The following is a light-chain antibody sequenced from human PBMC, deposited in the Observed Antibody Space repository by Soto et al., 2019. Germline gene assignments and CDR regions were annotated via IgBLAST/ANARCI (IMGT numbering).Light chain of an antibody. J-gene: IGKJ4*01. CDR3: QQRSNWLT. CDR1: QNVATY. V-gene: IGKV3-11*01. Sequence: EIVLTQSPATLSLSPGERATLSCRASQNVATYLAWYQQKPGQGPRLLIYDASNRATGIPIRFRGSGSGTDFTLTISSLEPEDFAVYYCQQRSNWLTFGGGTRVEIK. CDR2: DAS.